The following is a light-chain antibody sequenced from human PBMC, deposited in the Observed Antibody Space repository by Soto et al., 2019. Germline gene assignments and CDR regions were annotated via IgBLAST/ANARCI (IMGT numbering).Light chain of an antibody. CDR1: SSDIGTYNL. Sequence: QSVLTQPASVSGSPGQSITISCTGTSSDIGTYNLVSWYQQHPGNAPKLMIYEGNKRPSGVSNRFSGSKSGNTASLTISGLQAEDEGDYYCSSYVGSGTYVVFGGGTKLTVL. V-gene: IGLV2-23*01. CDR3: SSYVGSGTYVV. J-gene: IGLJ2*01. CDR2: EGN.